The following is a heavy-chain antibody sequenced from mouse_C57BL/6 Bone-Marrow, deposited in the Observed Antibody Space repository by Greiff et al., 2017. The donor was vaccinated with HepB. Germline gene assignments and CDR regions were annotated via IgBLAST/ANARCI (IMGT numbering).Heavy chain of an antibody. J-gene: IGHJ2*01. CDR2: INPGSGGT. CDR1: GYAFTNYL. D-gene: IGHD2-1*01. Sequence: VQLQQSGAELVRPGTSVKVSCKASGYAFTNYLIEWVKQRPGQGLEWIGVINPGSGGTNYNEKFKGKATLTADKSSSTAYMQLSSMTSEDSAVYFFAREGAHYGNYERYFDSWGEGTTLTVSS. V-gene: IGHV1-54*01. CDR3: AREGAHYGNYERYFDS.